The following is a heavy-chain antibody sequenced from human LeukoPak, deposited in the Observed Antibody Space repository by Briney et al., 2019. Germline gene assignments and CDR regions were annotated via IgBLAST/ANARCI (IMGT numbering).Heavy chain of an antibody. Sequence: GGSLRLSCAASGFTFSSYGMHWVRQAPGKGLEWVAVISYDGSNKYYADSVKGRFTISRDNSKNTLYLQMNSLRAEDTAVYYCAKIGPLYSSGWYVVNYFDYWGQGTLVTVSS. J-gene: IGHJ4*02. CDR2: ISYDGSNK. D-gene: IGHD6-19*01. CDR3: AKIGPLYSSGWYVVNYFDY. CDR1: GFTFSSYG. V-gene: IGHV3-30*18.